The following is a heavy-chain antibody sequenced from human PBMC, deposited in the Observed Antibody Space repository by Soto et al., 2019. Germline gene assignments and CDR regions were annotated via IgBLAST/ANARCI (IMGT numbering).Heavy chain of an antibody. CDR3: AGNRVTIFGVVIIPDWFDP. J-gene: IGHJ5*02. CDR2: IYYSGST. Sequence: SETLSLTCTVSGGSISSYYWSWIRQPPGKGLEWIGYIYYSGSTNYNPSLKSRVTISVDTSKNQFSLKLSSVTAADTAVYYCAGNRVTIFGVVIIPDWFDPWGQGTLVPVSS. V-gene: IGHV4-59*01. D-gene: IGHD3-3*01. CDR1: GGSISSYY.